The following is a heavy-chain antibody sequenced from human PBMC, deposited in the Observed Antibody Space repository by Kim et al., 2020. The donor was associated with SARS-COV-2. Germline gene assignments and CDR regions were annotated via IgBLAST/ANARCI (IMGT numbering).Heavy chain of an antibody. Sequence: SETLSLTCTVSGGSISSSSYYWGWIRQPPGKGLEWIGSIYYSGSTYYNPSLKSRVTISVDTSKNQFSLKLSSVTAADTAVYYCARDRRNNWNYRVYYYYGMDVWGQGTTVTVSS. J-gene: IGHJ6*02. D-gene: IGHD1-7*01. CDR1: GGSISSSSYY. CDR3: ARDRRNNWNYRVYYYYGMDV. V-gene: IGHV4-39*07. CDR2: IYYSGST.